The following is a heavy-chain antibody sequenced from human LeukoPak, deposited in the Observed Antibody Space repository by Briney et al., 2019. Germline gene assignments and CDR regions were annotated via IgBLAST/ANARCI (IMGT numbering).Heavy chain of an antibody. CDR3: AREIPLGYNFDY. CDR1: GYTFTSYH. Sequence: ASVEVSCKASGYTFTSYHIHWVRQAPGQGLEWMGIINPSGGNTNYAQKFQGRVTMTRDTSTSTVYMELSSLRSEDAAVYYCAREIPLGYNFDYWGQGTLVTVSS. J-gene: IGHJ4*02. CDR2: INPSGGNT. V-gene: IGHV1-46*01. D-gene: IGHD3-16*01.